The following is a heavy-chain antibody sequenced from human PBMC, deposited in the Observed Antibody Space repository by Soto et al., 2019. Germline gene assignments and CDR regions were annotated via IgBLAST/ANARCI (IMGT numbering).Heavy chain of an antibody. D-gene: IGHD2-15*01. Sequence: EVQLVESGGGLVQPGGSLRLSCAASGFTFSSYSMNWVRQAPGKGLEWGSYISSSSTTKYYADSVKGRFTISRDNAKKALYLQMNSLRAEDTAVYYCARDGCSGSNCLTWFDPWGQGTLVTVSS. V-gene: IGHV3-48*01. CDR2: ISSSSTTK. CDR3: ARDGCSGSNCLTWFDP. CDR1: GFTFSSYS. J-gene: IGHJ5*02.